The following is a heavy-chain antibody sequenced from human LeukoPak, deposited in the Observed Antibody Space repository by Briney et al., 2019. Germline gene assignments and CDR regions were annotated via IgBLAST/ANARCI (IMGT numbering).Heavy chain of an antibody. CDR2: ISAYNGNT. J-gene: IGHJ6*02. CDR3: ARGTYYDFWSGYLTTPDYYYGMDV. CDR1: GYTFTSYG. Sequence: GASVKVSCKASGYTFTSYGISWVRQAPGQGLEWMGWISAYNGNTNYAQKLQGRVTMTTDTSTSTAYMELRSLRSDGTAVYYCARGTYYDFWSGYLTTPDYYYGMDVWGQGTTVTVSS. D-gene: IGHD3-3*01. V-gene: IGHV1-18*01.